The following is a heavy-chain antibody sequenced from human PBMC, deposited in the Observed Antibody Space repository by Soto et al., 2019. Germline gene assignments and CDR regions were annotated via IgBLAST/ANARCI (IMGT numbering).Heavy chain of an antibody. D-gene: IGHD5-18*01. CDR3: AREGATAMASNYYYYGMDV. V-gene: IGHV3-21*01. Sequence: GGSLRLSCAASGFTFSSYSMNWVRQAPGKVLEWVSSISSSSSYIYYADSVKGRFTISRDNAKNSLYLQMNSLRAEDTAVYYCAREGATAMASNYYYYGMDVWGQGTTVTVYS. CDR1: GFTFSSYS. J-gene: IGHJ6*02. CDR2: ISSSSSYI.